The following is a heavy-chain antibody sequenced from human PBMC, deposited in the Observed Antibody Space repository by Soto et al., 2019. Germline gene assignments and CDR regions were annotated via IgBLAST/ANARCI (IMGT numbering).Heavy chain of an antibody. D-gene: IGHD6-6*01. J-gene: IGHJ6*01. CDR3: ARDQRIAARNRRGMEV. Sequence: GSLRLSCAASCLTFSSYSMNWFRQSPGKGLEWVSSISSSSSYIYYADSVKGRFTISRDNAKNSLYLQMNSLRAEDTAVYYCARDQRIAARNRRGMEVLGQVTTVIVS. CDR1: CLTFSSYS. CDR2: ISSSSSYI. V-gene: IGHV3-21*01.